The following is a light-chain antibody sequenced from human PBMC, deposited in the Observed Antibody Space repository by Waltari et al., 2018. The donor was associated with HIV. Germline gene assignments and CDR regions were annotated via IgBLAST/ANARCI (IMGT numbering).Light chain of an antibody. Sequence: QSALTQPRSVSGSPGQSITISCTEPSSDVGGYNYVSWYQQHPGKAPKLMIYDVSKRPSGVPDRVSGSKSCNTASLTISGLQAEDEADYYCCSYAGSYTHVVFGGGTKLTVL. CDR1: SSDVGGYNY. CDR3: CSYAGSYTHVV. V-gene: IGLV2-11*02. J-gene: IGLJ2*01. CDR2: DVS.